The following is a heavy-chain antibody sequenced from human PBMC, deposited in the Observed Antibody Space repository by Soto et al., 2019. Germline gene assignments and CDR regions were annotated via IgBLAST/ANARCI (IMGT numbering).Heavy chain of an antibody. D-gene: IGHD1-26*01. J-gene: IGHJ6*02. Sequence: QVQLQESGPGLVKPSETLSLTCTVSGGSISSYYWSWIRQPRGKGLEWIGYIYYSGSTNYNPSLKSRVTISVDTSKNQFSLKLSSVTAADTAVYYCARMGWDYYYGMDVWGQGTTVTVSS. V-gene: IGHV4-59*01. CDR2: IYYSGST. CDR1: GGSISSYY. CDR3: ARMGWDYYYGMDV.